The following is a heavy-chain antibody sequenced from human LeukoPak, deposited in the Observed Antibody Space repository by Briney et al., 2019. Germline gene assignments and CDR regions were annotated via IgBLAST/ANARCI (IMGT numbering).Heavy chain of an antibody. Sequence: ASVKVSCKASGYTFTSYGISWVRQAPGQGLEWMGWISAHNGNTNYAQKLQGRVTMTTDTSTSTAYMELRSLRSDDTAVYYCARDKLGYCSSTSCYTKGGDYWGQGTLVTVSS. V-gene: IGHV1-18*01. CDR3: ARDKLGYCSSTSCYTKGGDY. J-gene: IGHJ4*02. CDR1: GYTFTSYG. CDR2: ISAHNGNT. D-gene: IGHD2-2*02.